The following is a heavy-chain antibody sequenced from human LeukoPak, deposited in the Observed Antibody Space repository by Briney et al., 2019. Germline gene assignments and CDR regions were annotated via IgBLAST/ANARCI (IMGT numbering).Heavy chain of an antibody. J-gene: IGHJ4*02. D-gene: IGHD5-24*01. V-gene: IGHV3-7*01. CDR2: IKQDGSEK. CDR3: ARAITNGYNPHYFDY. CDR1: GFTFSSYT. Sequence: GGSLRLSCAASGFTFSSYTMRWVRQAPGKGLEWVANIKQDGSEKYYVDSVKGRFTISRDNAKNSLYLQMNSLRAEDTAVYYCARAITNGYNPHYFDYWGQGTLVTVSS.